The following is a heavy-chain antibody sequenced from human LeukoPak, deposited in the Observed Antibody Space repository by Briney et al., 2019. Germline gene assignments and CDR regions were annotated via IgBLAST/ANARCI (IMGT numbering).Heavy chain of an antibody. CDR3: ARGHSSSWYGAFDI. V-gene: IGHV4-34*01. CDR2: INHSGST. CDR1: GGSFSGYY. J-gene: IGHJ3*02. Sequence: SETLSLTCAVYGGSFSGYYWSWIRQPPGKGLEWIGEINHSGSTNYNPPLKSRVTISVDTSKNQFSLKLSSVTAADTAVYYCARGHSSSWYGAFDIWGQGTMVTVSS. D-gene: IGHD6-13*01.